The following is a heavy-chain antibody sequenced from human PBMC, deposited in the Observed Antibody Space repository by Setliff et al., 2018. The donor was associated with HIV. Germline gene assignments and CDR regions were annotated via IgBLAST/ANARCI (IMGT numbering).Heavy chain of an antibody. D-gene: IGHD3-16*01. CDR1: GGSISSGTYY. CDR3: ARARGSTLYINTFDS. J-gene: IGHJ4*02. CDR2: IYSTGNT. V-gene: IGHV4-61*09. Sequence: KPSETLSLTCTVSGGSISSGTYYWSWIRQPAGKGLEWIGHIYSTGNTNYNSSLKSRLTLSVDTPNNQFSLKVTSLSAADTAVYHCARARGSTLYINTFDSWGQGTLVTSPQ.